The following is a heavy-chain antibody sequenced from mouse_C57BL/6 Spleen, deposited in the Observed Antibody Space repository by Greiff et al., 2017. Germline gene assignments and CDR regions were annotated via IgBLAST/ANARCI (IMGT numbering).Heavy chain of an antibody. D-gene: IGHD1-1*01. J-gene: IGHJ2*01. CDR2: IHPNSGST. V-gene: IGHV1-64*01. CDR3: ARAGVITTVVDY. CDR1: GYTFTSYW. Sequence: QVKLKQPGAELVKPGASVKLSCKASGYTFTSYWMHWVKQRPGQGLEWIGMIHPNSGSTNYNEKFKSKATLTVDKSSSTAYMQLSSLTSEDSAVYYCARAGVITTVVDYWGQGTTLTVSS.